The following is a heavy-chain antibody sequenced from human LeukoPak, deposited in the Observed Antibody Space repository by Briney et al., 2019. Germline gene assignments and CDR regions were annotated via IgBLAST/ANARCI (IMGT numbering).Heavy chain of an antibody. CDR2: IKHSGST. V-gene: IGHV4-34*01. Sequence: SETLSLTCTAAGGSISGYYWSWIRQPPGKGLEWIGEIKHSGSTNYNPSLKSRVTISVDTSKNQFSLKLSSVTAADTAVYYCARHGNSYYFDYWGQGTLVTVSS. CDR3: ARHGNSYYFDY. CDR1: GGSISGYY. J-gene: IGHJ4*02. D-gene: IGHD4-23*01.